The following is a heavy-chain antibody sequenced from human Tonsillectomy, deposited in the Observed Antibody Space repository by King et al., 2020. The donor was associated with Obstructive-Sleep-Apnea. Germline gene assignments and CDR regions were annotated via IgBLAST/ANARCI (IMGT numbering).Heavy chain of an antibody. Sequence: QLVQSGAEVKKPGASVKLSCKASVYTFTSNGISWVRQAPGQGLEWMGGISAFNGNPNYVQNLQGRVTMTTDTPTSTAYMELRSLRSDDTAGYYCARDRSIAVAGTPDYWGQGTLVTVSS. D-gene: IGHD6-19*01. V-gene: IGHV1-18*01. J-gene: IGHJ4*02. CDR1: VYTFTSNG. CDR3: ARDRSIAVAGTPDY. CDR2: ISAFNGNP.